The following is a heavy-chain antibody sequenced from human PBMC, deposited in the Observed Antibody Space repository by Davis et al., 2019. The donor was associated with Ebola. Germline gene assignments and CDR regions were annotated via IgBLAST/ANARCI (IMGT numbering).Heavy chain of an antibody. Sequence: GGSLRLSCATSGFSFSYYWMSWVRQAPGKGLEWVANIKQDGSEIYYVDSVKGRFTISRDNAKNSLYLQMNSLRAEDTAVYYCARGGWYYFDSWGQGTLVTVSS. CDR1: GFSFSYYW. CDR3: ARGGWYYFDS. D-gene: IGHD6-19*01. V-gene: IGHV3-7*01. CDR2: IKQDGSEI. J-gene: IGHJ4*02.